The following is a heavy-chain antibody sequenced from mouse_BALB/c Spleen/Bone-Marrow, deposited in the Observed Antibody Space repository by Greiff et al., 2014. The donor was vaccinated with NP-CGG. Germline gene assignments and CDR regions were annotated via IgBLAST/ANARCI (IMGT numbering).Heavy chain of an antibody. CDR3: ARSRYGKGAMDY. D-gene: IGHD2-10*02. J-gene: IGHJ4*01. V-gene: IGHV1-54*01. Sequence: QVQLQQSGAELVRPGTSVKVSCKASGYAFTNYLIEWVKQRPGQGLEWIGVINPGSGGTNYNEKFKGKATLTADKSSSTAYMQLSSLTSDDSAVYFCARSRYGKGAMDYWGRGTSVTVSS. CDR1: GYAFTNYL. CDR2: INPGSGGT.